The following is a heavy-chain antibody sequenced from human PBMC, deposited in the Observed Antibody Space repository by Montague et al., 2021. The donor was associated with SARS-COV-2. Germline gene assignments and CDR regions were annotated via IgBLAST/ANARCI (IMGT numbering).Heavy chain of an antibody. D-gene: IGHD3-22*01. CDR3: ARGHLSVSMIVVVFTSASYYFDY. CDR1: GGSFGDDH. J-gene: IGHJ4*02. Sequence: SETLSLTCGVYGGSFGDDHWSWIRQPPGKGLEWIGNIKKNGSTXXXPSXXXRVTISVDTYRNQYSLKLTSVTAADTAVYFCARGHLSVSMIVVVFTSASYYFDYWGQGAPVTVSS. CDR2: IKKNGST. V-gene: IGHV4-34*01.